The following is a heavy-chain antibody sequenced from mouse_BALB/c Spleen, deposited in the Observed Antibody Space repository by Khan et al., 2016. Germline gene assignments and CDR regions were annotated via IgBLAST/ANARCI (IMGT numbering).Heavy chain of an antibody. CDR3: GRGGNYGNFDG. D-gene: IGHD2-1*01. CDR1: GYSFTGYY. V-gene: IGHV1-26*01. Sequence: VQLQQSGPDLVKPGASVKISCKASGYSFTGYYIHWVKQSHGKSLEWIGRVNPNNGGTSYIPKFKGKAVLTEDKSSSTAYMALRSLTFEDSAVYYCGRGGNYGNFDGWGAGTTVTVSS. CDR2: VNPNNGGT. J-gene: IGHJ1*01.